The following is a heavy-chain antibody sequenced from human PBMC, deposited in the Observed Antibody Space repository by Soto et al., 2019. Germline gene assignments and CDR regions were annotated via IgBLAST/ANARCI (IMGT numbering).Heavy chain of an antibody. CDR3: ARSEWLVYYYYDGMDV. J-gene: IGHJ6*02. CDR2: ISYDGSNK. Sequence: QVQLVESGGGVVQPGRSLRLSCAASGFTFSSYGMHWVRQAPGKGLERVAGISYDGSNKYYADSVKGRFTISRDNSKHSLYLQMNSLSAEDTAVYYCARSEWLVYYYYDGMDVWGQGTTVTVSS. V-gene: IGHV3-30*03. CDR1: GFTFSSYG. D-gene: IGHD6-19*01.